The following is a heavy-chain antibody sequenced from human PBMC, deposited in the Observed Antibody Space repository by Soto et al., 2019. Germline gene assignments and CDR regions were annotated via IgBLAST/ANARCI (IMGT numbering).Heavy chain of an antibody. V-gene: IGHV3-30-3*01. D-gene: IGHD4-4*01. CDR1: GFTFSSYA. J-gene: IGHJ4*02. Sequence: QVQLVESGGGVVQPGRSLRLSCAASGFTFSSYAMHWVRQAPGKGLAWVAVISYDGSNKYYADSVKGRFTISRDTSTNTLYLQMNSLRAEDTAVYYCARDLFKMSTDGFDYWGQGTLVTVSS. CDR2: ISYDGSNK. CDR3: ARDLFKMSTDGFDY.